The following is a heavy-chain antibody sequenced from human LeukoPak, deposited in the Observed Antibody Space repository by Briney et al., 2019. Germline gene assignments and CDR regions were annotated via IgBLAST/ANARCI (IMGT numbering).Heavy chain of an antibody. J-gene: IGHJ4*02. V-gene: IGHV3-15*01. CDR1: GFTFSNAW. D-gene: IGHD2-2*01. CDR3: TTGQSSNIVVVPAAKDY. CDR2: IKSKTDGGTT. Sequence: GGSLRLSCAASGFTFSNAWMSWVRQAPGKGLEWVGRIKSKTDGGTTDYAAPVKGRFTISRDDSKNTLYLQMNSLKTEDTAVYYRTTGQSSNIVVVPAAKDYWGQGTLVTVSS.